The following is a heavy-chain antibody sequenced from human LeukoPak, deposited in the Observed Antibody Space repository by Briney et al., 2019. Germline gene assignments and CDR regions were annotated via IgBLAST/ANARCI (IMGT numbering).Heavy chain of an antibody. CDR2: VSWNSGSI. Sequence: GGFLRFSCTASGFTFDDYAMYWVRQAPGKGLEWVSGVSWNSGSIGYADSVKGRFTISRDNAKNSLYLQMNSLRAEDTALYYCAKDLYSSSWNYFDYWGQGTLVTVSS. CDR1: GFTFDDYA. V-gene: IGHV3-9*01. D-gene: IGHD6-13*01. J-gene: IGHJ4*02. CDR3: AKDLYSSSWNYFDY.